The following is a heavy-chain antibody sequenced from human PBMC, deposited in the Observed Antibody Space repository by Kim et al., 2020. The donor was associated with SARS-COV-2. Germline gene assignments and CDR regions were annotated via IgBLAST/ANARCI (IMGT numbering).Heavy chain of an antibody. CDR3: ARAWFGELLGPDY. J-gene: IGHJ4*02. V-gene: IGHV1-3*01. D-gene: IGHD3-10*01. Sequence: YSQKFQDRVTITRDTSATTAYVELRRLRSEDTAVYYCARAWFGELLGPDYWGQGTLVTVSS.